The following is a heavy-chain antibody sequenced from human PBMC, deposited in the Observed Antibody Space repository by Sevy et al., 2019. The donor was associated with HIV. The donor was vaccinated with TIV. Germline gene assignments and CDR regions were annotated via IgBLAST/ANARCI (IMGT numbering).Heavy chain of an antibody. D-gene: IGHD4-4*01. CDR3: TTDAHDFTNYPSPYYFDQ. CDR2: IKSKTDVGPT. V-gene: IGHV3-15*01. CDR1: GFTLSDAW. J-gene: IGHJ4*02. Sequence: GGSLRLSCAASGFTLSDAWMSWVRQAPGKGLEWVGRIKSKTDVGPTDYAAPVKGRFTISRDESKNTLYLQMNSLKTEDTAVYYCTTDAHDFTNYPSPYYFDQWGQGTLVTVSS.